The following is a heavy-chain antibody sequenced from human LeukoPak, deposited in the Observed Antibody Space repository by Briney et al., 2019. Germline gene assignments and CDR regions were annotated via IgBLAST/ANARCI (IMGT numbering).Heavy chain of an antibody. Sequence: GGSLRLSCAASGFTFDDYGMSWVRQAPGKGLEWVSGINWDGGRTGYADSVKGRFTISRDNAKNSLYLQMNSLRAEDTALYYCARDRGLGETVGHMDVWGKGTTVTVSS. D-gene: IGHD3-16*01. CDR1: GFTFDDYG. CDR3: ARDRGLGETVGHMDV. J-gene: IGHJ6*03. V-gene: IGHV3-20*04. CDR2: INWDGGRT.